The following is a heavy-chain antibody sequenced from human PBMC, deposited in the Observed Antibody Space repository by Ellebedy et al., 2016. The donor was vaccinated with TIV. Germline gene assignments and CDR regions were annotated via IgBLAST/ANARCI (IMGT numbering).Heavy chain of an antibody. J-gene: IGHJ4*02. V-gene: IGHV3-30-3*01. Sequence: GESLKISXAASGFTFSSYAMHWVRQAPGKGLEWVAVISYDGSNKYYADSVKGRFTISRDNSKNTLYLQMNSLRAEDTAVYYCARGGDGSGSYTDLVYWGQGTLVTVSS. CDR1: GFTFSSYA. CDR2: ISYDGSNK. CDR3: ARGGDGSGSYTDLVY. D-gene: IGHD3-10*01.